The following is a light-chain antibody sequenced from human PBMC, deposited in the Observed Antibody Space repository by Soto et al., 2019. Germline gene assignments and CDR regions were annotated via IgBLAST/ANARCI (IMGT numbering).Light chain of an antibody. V-gene: IGKV1-5*01. CDR1: QSIYTW. Sequence: DIQMTQSPSTLSAFVGDRVTITCRASQSIYTWLAWYQQRPGKAPKLLIFGASTLGSGVPSRFSGSGSGTDFTLTISGLQPDDFGTYYCQQYNTFWTFGQGTKVDI. CDR2: GAS. J-gene: IGKJ1*01. CDR3: QQYNTFWT.